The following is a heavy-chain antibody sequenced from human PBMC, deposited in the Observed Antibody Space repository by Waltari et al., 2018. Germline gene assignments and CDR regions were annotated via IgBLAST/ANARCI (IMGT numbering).Heavy chain of an antibody. CDR3: AREKRNYYYYYGMDV. Sequence: QVQLVQSGAEVKKPGASVKVSCKASGYTFTSYYMHWVRQAPGQGLEWMGIINPSGGSTSYGQKFQGRVTMTRDTSTSTVYMELSSLRSEDTAVYYCAREKRNYYYYYGMDVWGQGTTVTVSS. CDR1: GYTFTSYY. J-gene: IGHJ6*02. V-gene: IGHV1-46*01. CDR2: INPSGGST.